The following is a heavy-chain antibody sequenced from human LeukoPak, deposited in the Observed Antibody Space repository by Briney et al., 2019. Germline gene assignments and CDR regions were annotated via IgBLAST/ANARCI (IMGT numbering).Heavy chain of an antibody. J-gene: IGHJ4*02. CDR3: AKDGFTDYGDYGSHTGY. CDR1: GFTFSTHA. CDR2: LSGRGNT. Sequence: GGPLRLSCAASGFTFSTHAMPWVREAPGKALVWGSALSGRGNTYYADSVKVRFTSSRDNSKNTLYLQMNSLTVEDTAIYYCAKDGFTDYGDYGSHTGYGGQGTLVTVSS. V-gene: IGHV3-23*01. D-gene: IGHD4-17*01.